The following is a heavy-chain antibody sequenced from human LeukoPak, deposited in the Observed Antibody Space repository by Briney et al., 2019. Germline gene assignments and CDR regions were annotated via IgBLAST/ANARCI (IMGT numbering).Heavy chain of an antibody. CDR3: ARAVTSMDGY. CDR2: LNEDGSKR. CDR1: GFTFSSYW. V-gene: IGHV3-7*03. J-gene: IGHJ4*02. Sequence: GGSLRLSCAASGFTFSSYWMTWVRQAPGKGLEWVASLNEDGSKRSYVGSVKGRFTISRDNAQKSVYLQMISLTAEDTAVYYCARAVTSMDGYWGQGTLVTVSS. D-gene: IGHD5-18*01.